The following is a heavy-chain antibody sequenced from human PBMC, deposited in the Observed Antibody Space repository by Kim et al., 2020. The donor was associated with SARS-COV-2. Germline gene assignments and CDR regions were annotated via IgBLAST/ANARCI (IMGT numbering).Heavy chain of an antibody. D-gene: IGHD3-10*01. V-gene: IGHV4-31*03. J-gene: IGHJ4*02. CDR3: ARVPVGLPPSSPTYYYGSGEYYFDY. CDR2: IYYSGST. Sequence: SETLSLTCTVSGGSISSGGYYWSWIRQHPGKGLEWIGYIYYSGSTYYNPSLKSRVTISVDTSKNQFSLKLSSVTAADTAVYYCARVPVGLPPSSPTYYYGSGEYYFDYWGQGTLVTVSS. CDR1: GGSISSGGYY.